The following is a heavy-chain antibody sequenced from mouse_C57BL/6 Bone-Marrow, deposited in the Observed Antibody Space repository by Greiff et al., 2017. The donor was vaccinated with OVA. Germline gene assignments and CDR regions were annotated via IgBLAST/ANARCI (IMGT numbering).Heavy chain of an antibody. CDR1: GYTFTDYY. V-gene: IGHV1-26*01. CDR3: ARGYYGSSDFDY. CDR2: INPNNGGT. Sequence: VQLQQSGPELVKPGASVKISCKASGYTFTDYYMNWVKQSHGKSLEWIGDINPNNGGTSYNQKFKGKATLTVDKSSSTAYMELRSLTSEDSAVYYCARGYYGSSDFDYWGQGTTLTVSS. D-gene: IGHD1-1*01. J-gene: IGHJ2*01.